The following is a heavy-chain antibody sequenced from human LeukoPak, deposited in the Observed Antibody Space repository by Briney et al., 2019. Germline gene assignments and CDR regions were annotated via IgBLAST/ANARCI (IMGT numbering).Heavy chain of an antibody. D-gene: IGHD3-3*01. Sequence: GESLKISCKGSGYSFTSYAIGWARQMPGKGLEGMGIIYPGDSNTRYNPSFQGQVPISADNPHSTAYLQWSSLKASDAAMYYCARPYYDCWSGYYSHYYFDYWGQGTLVTVSS. CDR1: GYSFTSYA. J-gene: IGHJ4*02. CDR3: ARPYYDCWSGYYSHYYFDY. CDR2: IYPGDSNT. V-gene: IGHV5-51*01.